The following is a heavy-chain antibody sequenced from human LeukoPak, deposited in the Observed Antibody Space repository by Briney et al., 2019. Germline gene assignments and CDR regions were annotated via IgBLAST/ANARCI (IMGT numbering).Heavy chain of an antibody. CDR1: GFTFSSYA. CDR3: ARRHDFDY. V-gene: IGHV3-30*01. J-gene: IGHJ4*02. Sequence: PGGSLRLSCAASGFTFSSYAMHWVRQAPGKGLEWVAVISYDGSNKYYADSVKGRFTISRDNSKNTLYLQMNSLRAEDTAVYYCARRHDFDYWGQGTLVTVSS. CDR2: ISYDGSNK.